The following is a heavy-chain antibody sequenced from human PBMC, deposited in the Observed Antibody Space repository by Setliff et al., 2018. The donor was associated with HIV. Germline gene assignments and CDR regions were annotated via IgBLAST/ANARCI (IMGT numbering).Heavy chain of an antibody. CDR1: GYSFARYG. D-gene: IGHD6-19*01. J-gene: IGHJ3*02. CDR3: ARVPYRSAWFSGGHDAFDI. V-gene: IGHV1-18*01. Sequence: ASVKVSCKASGYSFARYGLCWVRQAPGQGLEWMGWISGFNGNTKYAQSFQDRVAMTTETATSTAYMEMRSLRSDDTAVYFCARVPYRSAWFSGGHDAFDIWGQGTMVTVSS. CDR2: ISGFNGNT.